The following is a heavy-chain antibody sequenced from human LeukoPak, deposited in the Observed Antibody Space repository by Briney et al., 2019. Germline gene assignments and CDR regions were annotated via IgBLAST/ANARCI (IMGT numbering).Heavy chain of an antibody. Sequence: ASVTVSCKASGYTFTSYDINWVRQATGQGLEWMGWMNPNSGNTGYAQKFQGRVTMTRNTSISTAYMELSSLRSEDTAVYYCAQGVYYYYGMDVWGQGTTVTVSS. J-gene: IGHJ6*02. V-gene: IGHV1-8*01. CDR2: MNPNSGNT. CDR3: AQGVYYYYGMDV. CDR1: GYTFTSYD.